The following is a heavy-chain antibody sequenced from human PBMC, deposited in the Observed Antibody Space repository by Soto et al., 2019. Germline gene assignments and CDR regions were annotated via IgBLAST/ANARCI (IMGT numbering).Heavy chain of an antibody. D-gene: IGHD2-2*01. V-gene: IGHV4-61*01. J-gene: IGHJ4*02. Sequence: SQTLSLTCTVSGGSVTSGTYYWSWIRQPPGKGLEWIGFFYYIGSTSYNPSLKSRVTISVDTSKNQFSLSLRSVTAADTAVYFCERGLGLSTTLVPFDFWGQGTLVTVSS. CDR2: FYYIGST. CDR3: ERGLGLSTTLVPFDF. CDR1: GGSVTSGTYY.